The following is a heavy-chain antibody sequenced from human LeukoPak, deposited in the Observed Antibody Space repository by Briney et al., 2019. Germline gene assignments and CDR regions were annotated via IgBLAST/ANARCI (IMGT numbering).Heavy chain of an antibody. D-gene: IGHD3-10*01. CDR2: ISYDGSNE. CDR1: GFTFSNYA. V-gene: IGHV3-30-3*01. CDR3: ARVGYYASGPFSYFDY. J-gene: IGHJ4*02. Sequence: GGSLRLSCAASGFTFSNYAMNWVRQAPGKGPEWVAVISYDGSNEYYADSVKGRFTISRDNSKNTLYLQMNSLSVEDTAVYYCARVGYYASGPFSYFDYWGQGTLVTVSS.